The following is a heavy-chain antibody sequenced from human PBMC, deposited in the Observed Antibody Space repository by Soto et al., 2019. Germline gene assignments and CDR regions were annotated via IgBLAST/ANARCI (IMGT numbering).Heavy chain of an antibody. CDR2: IHDSGTT. D-gene: IGHD1-1*01. CDR1: GGSISSYY. CDR3: ARRVQYYLGMDV. J-gene: IGHJ6*02. Sequence: QVQLQESGAGLVKPSETLSLTCTVSGGSISSYYWNWIRQPPGKGLEWIGYIHDSGTTNYNPSLKSSXXIXLXXSKNQFSLKLSSVTAADTAVYFCARRVQYYLGMDVWGQGTTVTVSS. V-gene: IGHV4-59*08.